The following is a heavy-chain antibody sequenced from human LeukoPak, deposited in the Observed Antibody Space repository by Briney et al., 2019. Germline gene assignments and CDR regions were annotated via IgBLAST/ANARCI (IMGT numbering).Heavy chain of an antibody. D-gene: IGHD2-8*02. CDR3: ATYRQVLLPFES. V-gene: IGHV3-23*01. J-gene: IGHJ4*02. CDR2: IFPGGGEI. CDR1: GFTFSTFA. Sequence: GGSLRLSCAASGFTFSTFAMFWVRQPPGKGLEWVSSIFPGGGEIHYADSVRGRFTISRDNSKSTLSLQMNSLRAEDTAIYYCATYRQVLLPFESWGQGTLVTVSS.